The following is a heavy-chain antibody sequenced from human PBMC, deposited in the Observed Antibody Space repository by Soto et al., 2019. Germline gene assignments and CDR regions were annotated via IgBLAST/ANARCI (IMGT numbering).Heavy chain of an antibody. CDR1: GFTFSSYG. D-gene: IGHD1-7*01. CDR2: ISYDGSNK. J-gene: IGHJ4*02. CDR3: AKDRRNWNYDPGLDY. V-gene: IGHV3-30*18. Sequence: GGSLRLSCAASGFTFSSYGMHWVRQAPGKGLEWVAVISYDGSNKYYADSVKGRFTISRDNSKNTLYLQMNSLRAEDTAVYYCAKDRRNWNYDPGLDYWGQGTLVTVSS.